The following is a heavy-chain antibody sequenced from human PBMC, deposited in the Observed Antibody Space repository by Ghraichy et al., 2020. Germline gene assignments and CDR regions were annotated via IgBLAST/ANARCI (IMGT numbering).Heavy chain of an antibody. CDR1: GFTFSSYS. Sequence: GGSLRLSCAASGFTFSSYSLDWVRQAPGKGLEWVSYISVSGTTTYFADSVKGRFTISRDNAKNSIYLEMNSLREEDTAVYYCTRDSSHHYDHFDYWGQGTLVTVSS. J-gene: IGHJ4*02. CDR3: TRDSSHHYDHFDY. D-gene: IGHD3-16*01. V-gene: IGHV3-48*02. CDR2: ISVSGTTT.